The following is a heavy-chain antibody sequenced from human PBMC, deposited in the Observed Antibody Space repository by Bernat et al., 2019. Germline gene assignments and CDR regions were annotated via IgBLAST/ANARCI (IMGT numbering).Heavy chain of an antibody. V-gene: IGHV3-23*01. Sequence: EVQLLESGGGLVQPGGSLRLSCAASGFTFSSYAMSWVRQAPGKGLEWVSAISGSGGSTYYADSVKGRFTISRDNSKNTLYLQMNSLTAEDTAVYYCAANQLEDKGYFDLWGRGTLVTVSS. D-gene: IGHD1-1*01. CDR1: GFTFSSYA. CDR3: AANQLEDKGYFDL. J-gene: IGHJ2*01. CDR2: ISGSGGST.